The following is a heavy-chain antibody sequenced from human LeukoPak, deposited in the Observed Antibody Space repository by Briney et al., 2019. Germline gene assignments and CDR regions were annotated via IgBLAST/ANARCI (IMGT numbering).Heavy chain of an antibody. CDR3: ARGSSFDGYCSAGACDAGYYDS. V-gene: IGHV4-34*01. CDR2: INNRGGS. CDR1: GESFSAYF. J-gene: IGHJ4*02. D-gene: IGHD2-15*01. Sequence: SETLSLTCAVYGESFSAYFWNWIRQAPGKPLEYIGEINNRGGSHYNPSLKTRVTLSVDTSKNQFSLKLTSVTAADTAVYFCARGSSFDGYCSAGACDAGYYDSWGQGTPVTVSS.